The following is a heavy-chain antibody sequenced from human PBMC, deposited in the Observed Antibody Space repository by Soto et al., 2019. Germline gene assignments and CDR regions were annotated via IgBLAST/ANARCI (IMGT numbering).Heavy chain of an antibody. J-gene: IGHJ6*02. CDR3: ARGGGTMTFPLFVDYYGMDV. D-gene: IGHD4-17*01. Sequence: ASVKVSCKASGGTFSSYAISWVRQAPGQGLEWMGGIIPIFGTANYAQKFQGRVTITADESTSTAYMELSSLRSEDTAVYYCARGGGTMTFPLFVDYYGMDVWGQGTTVTVSS. CDR1: GGTFSSYA. CDR2: IIPIFGTA. V-gene: IGHV1-69*13.